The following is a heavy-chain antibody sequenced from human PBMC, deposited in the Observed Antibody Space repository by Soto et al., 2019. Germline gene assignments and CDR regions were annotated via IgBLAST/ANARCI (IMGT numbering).Heavy chain of an antibody. CDR1: GFTVSSNY. V-gene: IGHV3-53*02. CDR3: AREKITMVRGVISRGYYGMDV. D-gene: IGHD3-10*01. CDR2: IYSGGST. J-gene: IGHJ6*02. Sequence: EVQLVETGGGLIQPGGSLRLSCAASGFTVSSNYMSWVRQAPGKGLEWVSVIYSGGSTYYADSVKGRFTISRDNSKNTLYLQMNSLRAEDTAVYYCAREKITMVRGVISRGYYGMDVWGQGTTVTVSS.